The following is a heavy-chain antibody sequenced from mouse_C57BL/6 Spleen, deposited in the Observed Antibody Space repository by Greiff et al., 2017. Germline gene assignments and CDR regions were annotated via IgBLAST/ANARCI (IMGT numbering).Heavy chain of an antibody. D-gene: IGHD1-1*01. Sequence: VQLQQSGAELVRPGASVKLSCTASGFNIKDAYMHWVKQRPEQGLEWIGWIDPENGDTEYASKFPGKATITAYTSSNTAYMQLSSLTSEDTAVYYCTTSIITTVVAPYAMDYWGQGTSVTVAS. CDR1: GFNIKDAY. CDR3: TTSIITTVVAPYAMDY. V-gene: IGHV14-4*01. J-gene: IGHJ4*01. CDR2: IDPENGDT.